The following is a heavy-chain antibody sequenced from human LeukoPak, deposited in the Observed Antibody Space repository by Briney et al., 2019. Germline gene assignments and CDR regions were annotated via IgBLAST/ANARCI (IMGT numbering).Heavy chain of an antibody. CDR3: ARTYVLNWFDP. J-gene: IGHJ5*02. CDR2: IYYSGST. Sequence: SETLSLTCTVSGGSLSSYYWSWIRQPPGKGLEWIGYIYYSGSTNYNPSLKSRVTISVDTSKNQFSLKLSSVTAADTAVYYCARTYVLNWFDPWGQGTLVTVSS. CDR1: GGSLSSYY. V-gene: IGHV4-59*01. D-gene: IGHD3-10*01.